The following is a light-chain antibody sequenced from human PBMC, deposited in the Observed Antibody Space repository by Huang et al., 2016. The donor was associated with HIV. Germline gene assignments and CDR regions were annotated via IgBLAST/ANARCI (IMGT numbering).Light chain of an antibody. V-gene: IGKV3-15*01. CDR1: QNVRRN. CDR2: GAS. J-gene: IGKJ1*01. Sequence: EIVMTQSPATLSVSPGERATLSCRASQNVRRNLGWYQQKPGQAPRLLIYGASTRVTGIPARFSGSGAGTEFTLTISSLQSEDFAVYYCQQYNNWPPWTFGQGTKVEIK. CDR3: QQYNNWPPWT.